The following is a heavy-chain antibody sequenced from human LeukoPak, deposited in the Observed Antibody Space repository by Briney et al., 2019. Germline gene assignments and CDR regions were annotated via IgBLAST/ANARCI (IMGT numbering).Heavy chain of an antibody. Sequence: SVKVSCKASGGTFSSYAISWVRQAPGQGLEWMGGIIPIFGTANYAQKFQGRVTITADESTSTAYMELSSLRSEDTAVYYCARDRQWLGLDAFDIWGQGTMVTVSS. CDR2: IIPIFGTA. D-gene: IGHD6-19*01. CDR1: GGTFSSYA. J-gene: IGHJ3*02. CDR3: ARDRQWLGLDAFDI. V-gene: IGHV1-69*13.